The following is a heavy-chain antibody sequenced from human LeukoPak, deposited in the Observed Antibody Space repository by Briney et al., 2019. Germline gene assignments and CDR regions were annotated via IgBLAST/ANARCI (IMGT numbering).Heavy chain of an antibody. V-gene: IGHV3-74*01. J-gene: IGHJ4*02. D-gene: IGHD6-13*01. Sequence: GGSLRLSCAASGFTFSTYWMHWVRQAPGKGLVWVSRINSDGSTTSYADSVKGRFTISRDNAKNTLYLQMNSLRAEDTAVYYCAKTGFEGGSSWPHFDYWGQGTLVTVSS. CDR3: AKTGFEGGSSWPHFDY. CDR2: INSDGSTT. CDR1: GFTFSTYW.